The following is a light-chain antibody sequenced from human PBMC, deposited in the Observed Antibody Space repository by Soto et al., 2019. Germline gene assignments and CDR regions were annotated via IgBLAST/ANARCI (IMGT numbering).Light chain of an antibody. Sequence: QSVLTQPASVSGSPGQSITISCTGSSSDVGGYVYVSWYQQHPGKTPKLMIYEVSNRPSGVSNRFSGSKSGNTASLTISGLRTEEEADYYCSSYTFSNTLIFGGGTKGTVL. J-gene: IGLJ2*01. CDR2: EVS. V-gene: IGLV2-14*01. CDR3: SSYTFSNTLI. CDR1: SSDVGGYVY.